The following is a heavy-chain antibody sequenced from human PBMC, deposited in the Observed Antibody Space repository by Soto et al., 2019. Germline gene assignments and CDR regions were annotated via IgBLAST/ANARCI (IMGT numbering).Heavy chain of an antibody. CDR2: SSSSTSPI. J-gene: IGHJ4*02. Sequence: RLSCAASGFTFSSYSMNWVRQAPGKGLEWVSYSSSSTSPIYYADSVKGRFTISRDNAKNSLYLQMNSLREEDTAVYYCARGGFDYYDSCGYWFDYWGQGTLVTVSS. CDR3: ARGGFDYYDSCGYWFDY. CDR1: GFTFSSYS. V-gene: IGHV3-48*02. D-gene: IGHD3-22*01.